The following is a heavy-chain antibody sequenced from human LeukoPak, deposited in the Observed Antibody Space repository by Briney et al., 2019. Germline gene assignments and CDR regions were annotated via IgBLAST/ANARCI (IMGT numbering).Heavy chain of an antibody. CDR3: AREVATGTGAYNY. J-gene: IGHJ4*02. V-gene: IGHV3-7*01. CDR2: VEKDGSGK. Sequence: GGSLRLSCAASGFTFSNYWMAWVRQAPGKGLEWVANVEKDGSGKNYVDSVKGRFIISRDNAKNSLYLQMDSLRVEDTAVYFCAREVATGTGAYNYWGQGTLVTVSS. D-gene: IGHD6-13*01. CDR1: GFTFSNYW.